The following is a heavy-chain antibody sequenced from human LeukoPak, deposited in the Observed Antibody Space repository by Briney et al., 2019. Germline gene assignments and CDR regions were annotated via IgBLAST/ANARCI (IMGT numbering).Heavy chain of an antibody. CDR1: GGSLSGYY. Sequence: PSETLSLTCAVYGGSLSGYYWSWIRQPPGKGLEWIGEINHSGSTNYNPSLKSRVTISVDTSKNQFSLKLSSVTAADTAVYYCARGPDFGQQLVRGWGYFQHWGQGTLVTVSS. V-gene: IGHV4-34*01. CDR2: INHSGST. CDR3: ARGPDFGQQLVRGWGYFQH. J-gene: IGHJ1*01. D-gene: IGHD6-13*01.